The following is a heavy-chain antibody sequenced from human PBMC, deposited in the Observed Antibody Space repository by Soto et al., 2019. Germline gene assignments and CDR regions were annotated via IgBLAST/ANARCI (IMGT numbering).Heavy chain of an antibody. V-gene: IGHV3-30-3*01. CDR3: ARARVTTYSPYFDY. CDR1: GFTFSSYA. D-gene: IGHD4-17*01. J-gene: IGHJ4*02. Sequence: GGSLRLSCAASGFTFSSYAMHWVRQAPGKGLEWVAVISYDGSNKYYADSVKGRFTISRDNSKNTLYLQMNSLRAEDTAVYYCARARVTTYSPYFDYWGQGTLVTVSS. CDR2: ISYDGSNK.